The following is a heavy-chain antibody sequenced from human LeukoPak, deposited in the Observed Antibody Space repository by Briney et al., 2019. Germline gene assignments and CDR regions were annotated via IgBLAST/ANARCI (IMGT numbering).Heavy chain of an antibody. CDR3: ARVATVTTWDY. CDR1: GFTFSSYS. CDR2: ISSSSSTI. V-gene: IGHV3-48*01. Sequence: GGSLRLSCAASGFTFSSYSMKWVRQAPGEGLEWVSYISSSSSTIYYADSVKGRFTISRDNAKNSLYLQMNSLRAEDTAVYCCARVATVTTWDYWGQGTLVTVS. D-gene: IGHD4-17*01. J-gene: IGHJ4*02.